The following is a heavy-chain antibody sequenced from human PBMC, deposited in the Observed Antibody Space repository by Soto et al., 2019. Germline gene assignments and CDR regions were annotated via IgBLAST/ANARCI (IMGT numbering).Heavy chain of an antibody. CDR2: IIPIFGTA. V-gene: IGHV1-69*13. CDR1: GGTFSSYA. CDR3: ARLRELELGHYYYGMDV. D-gene: IGHD1-7*01. J-gene: IGHJ6*02. Sequence: GASVKVSCKASGGTFSSYAISWVRQAPGQGLEWMGGIIPIFGTANYAQKFQGRVTITADESTSTAYMELSSLRSEDTAVYYCARLRELELGHYYYGMDVWGQGTTVTVSS.